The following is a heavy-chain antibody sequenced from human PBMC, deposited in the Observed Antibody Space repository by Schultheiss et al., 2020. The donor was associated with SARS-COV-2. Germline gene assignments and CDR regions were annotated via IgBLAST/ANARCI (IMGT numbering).Heavy chain of an antibody. J-gene: IGHJ5*02. V-gene: IGHV4-30-2*01. D-gene: IGHD4-17*01. CDR1: GGSINSGGYS. Sequence: SETLSLTCTVSGGSINSGGYSWSWIRQPPGKGLEWIGYIYHSGSTYYNPSLKSRVTISVDRSKNQFSLKLSSVTAADTAVYYCARGLHDYGDYGSVWFDPWGQGTLVTVSS. CDR2: IYHSGST. CDR3: ARGLHDYGDYGSVWFDP.